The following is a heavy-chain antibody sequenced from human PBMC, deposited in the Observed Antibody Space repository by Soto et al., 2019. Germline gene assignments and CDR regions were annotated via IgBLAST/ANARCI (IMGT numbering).Heavy chain of an antibody. CDR3: AKDQARAASHGID. V-gene: IGHV3-30*18. CDR1: GFTFNNYG. Sequence: QVQLVESGAGVVQPGRSLRLSCAASGFTFNNYGMHWARQAPGKGLERVAAISNDGSDKYYADSVKGRLTISRDNSKNTVFLQMSSLRAEDTAVYYCAKDQARAASHGIDWGQGTMVTVSS. CDR2: ISNDGSDK. D-gene: IGHD6-13*01. J-gene: IGHJ3*01.